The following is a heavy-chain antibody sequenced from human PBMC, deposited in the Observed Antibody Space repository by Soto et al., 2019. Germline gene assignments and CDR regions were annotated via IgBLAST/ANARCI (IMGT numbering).Heavy chain of an antibody. V-gene: IGHV3-21*01. J-gene: IGHJ3*02. D-gene: IGHD3-3*01. CDR1: GFTFTRYS. CDR3: ARDKESYYDFWSGSTDAFDI. CDR2: ISSSSSYI. Sequence: PGGSLRLSCAASGFTFTRYSMNWVRQAPGKGLEWVSSISSSSSYIYYADSAKGRFTISRDNAKNSLYLQMNSLRAEDTAVYYCARDKESYYDFWSGSTDAFDIWGQGTMVTVSS.